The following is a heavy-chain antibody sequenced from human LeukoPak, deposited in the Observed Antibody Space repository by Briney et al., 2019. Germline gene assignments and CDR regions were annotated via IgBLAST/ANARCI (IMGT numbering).Heavy chain of an antibody. J-gene: IGHJ3*02. CDR3: ARDPASDAFDI. CDR2: ISMDSSSI. CDR1: GFTFSSYS. V-gene: IGHV3-21*01. Sequence: GGSLGLSCAASGFTFSSYSMNWVRQAPGKGLEWVSSISMDSSSIKYADSVKGRFTISRDNAKNSLYLQMNSLRAEDTAVYYCARDPASDAFDIWGQGTVVTVSS.